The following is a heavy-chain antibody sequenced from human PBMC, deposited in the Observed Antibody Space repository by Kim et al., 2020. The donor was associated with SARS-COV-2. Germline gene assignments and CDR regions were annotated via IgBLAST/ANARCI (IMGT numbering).Heavy chain of an antibody. CDR1: GFTYNNYA. CDR2: ISGSGSNS. CDR3: AKDGGGWYTSGWYYFDY. J-gene: IGHJ4*02. D-gene: IGHD6-19*01. Sequence: GGSLRLSCAASGFTYNNYAMSWVRQAPGKGLEWVSSISGSGSNSYYADSVKGRFTISRDNSENTLYLRLNSLRAEDTALYYCAKDGGGWYTSGWYYFDYWGQGTRVTVSS. V-gene: IGHV3-23*01.